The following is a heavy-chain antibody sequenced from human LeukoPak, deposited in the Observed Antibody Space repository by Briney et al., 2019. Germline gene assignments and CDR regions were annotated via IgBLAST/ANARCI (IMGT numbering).Heavy chain of an antibody. CDR1: GFTVSSNY. J-gene: IGHJ6*02. V-gene: IGHV3-66*01. Sequence: GGSLRLSCAASGFTVSSNYMSWVRQAPGKGLEWVSVIYSGGSTYYADSVKGRFTISRDNSKNSLYLQMNSLRAGDTAVYYCARGGPSGWYLVDVWGQGTTVTVSS. CDR2: IYSGGST. D-gene: IGHD6-19*01. CDR3: ARGGPSGWYLVDV.